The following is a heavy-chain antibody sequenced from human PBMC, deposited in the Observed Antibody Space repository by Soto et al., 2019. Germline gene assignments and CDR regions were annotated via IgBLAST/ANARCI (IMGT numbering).Heavy chain of an antibody. V-gene: IGHV3-30*03. Sequence: QVQLVESGGGVVQPGRSLRLSCAASGFTFSSYGMHWVRQAPGKGLEWVAVISYDGSNKYYADSVKGRFTISRDNSNNTLCLQMNSLRAEDTAVYYCARSGYSCYDYYPIHYFDFWVQGTLVTVSS. CDR2: ISYDGSNK. CDR1: GFTFSSYG. J-gene: IGHJ4*02. D-gene: IGHD5-12*01. CDR3: ARSGYSCYDYYPIHYFDF.